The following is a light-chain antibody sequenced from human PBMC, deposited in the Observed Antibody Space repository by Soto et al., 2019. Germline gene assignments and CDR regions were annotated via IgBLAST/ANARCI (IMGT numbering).Light chain of an antibody. CDR1: QSVNDN. V-gene: IGKV3-15*01. CDR2: GAF. Sequence: EIVMTQSPATLSVSPGERATLSCRASQSVNDNLAWYQQRPGQAPRLLIYGAFFRATSIPARFTGSGSGTEFTLTISSLQSEDFAIYYCQQYSKWPPLTFGGGTNVEIK. CDR3: QQYSKWPPLT. J-gene: IGKJ4*01.